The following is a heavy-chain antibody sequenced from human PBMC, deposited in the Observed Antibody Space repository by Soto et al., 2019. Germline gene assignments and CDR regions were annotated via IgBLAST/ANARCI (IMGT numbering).Heavy chain of an antibody. V-gene: IGHV4-39*01. J-gene: IGHJ4*02. Sequence: PSETLSLTCTVSGGSISSSSYYWGWIRQPPGKGLEWIGSIYYSGSTYYNPSLKSRVTISVDTSKNQFSLKLSSVTAADTAVYYCASLYYYDSSGFRIPFDYWSQGTLVTVSS. CDR2: IYYSGST. D-gene: IGHD3-22*01. CDR3: ASLYYYDSSGFRIPFDY. CDR1: GGSISSSSYY.